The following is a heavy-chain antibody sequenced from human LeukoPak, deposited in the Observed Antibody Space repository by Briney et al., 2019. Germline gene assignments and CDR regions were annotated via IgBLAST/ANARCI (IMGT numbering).Heavy chain of an antibody. Sequence: PGGSLRLSCAASGFTFRSYGMHWVRQAPGKGLEWVAVIWYDGSNKYYADSVKGRFTISRDNSKNTLYLQMNSLRAEDTAVYYCAREDYGKYFDYWGQGTLVTVSS. D-gene: IGHD4-17*01. CDR2: IWYDGSNK. CDR3: AREDYGKYFDY. V-gene: IGHV3-33*01. CDR1: GFTFRSYG. J-gene: IGHJ4*02.